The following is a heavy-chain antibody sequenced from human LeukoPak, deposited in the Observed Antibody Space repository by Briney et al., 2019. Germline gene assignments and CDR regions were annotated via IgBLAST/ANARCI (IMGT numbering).Heavy chain of an antibody. CDR1: GGSISSYY. D-gene: IGHD3-9*01. CDR3: ARGGPGTGWHYYLDY. V-gene: IGHV4-59*01. J-gene: IGHJ4*01. CDR2: ISYSGST. Sequence: KPSETLPLTCTVSGGSISSYYWNWIRQPPGKGLEWIGYISYSGSTNYNPSLRSRVAISLDTSKNLFSLNLSSVTGADTAVYYCARGGPGTGWHYYLDYWGQGTLVTVSS.